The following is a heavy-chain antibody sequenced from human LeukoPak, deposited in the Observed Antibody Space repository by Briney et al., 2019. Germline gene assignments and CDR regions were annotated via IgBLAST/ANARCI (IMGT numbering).Heavy chain of an antibody. Sequence: GGSLRLSCAATGFTFSDYYMGWIRQAPGKGLDWIAYISSSGNLIHYAASVKGRFTSSRDNDKSSLYLQMNRLRGEDAALYCCARVYSGAYDGGEYWGQGTLVTVSS. J-gene: IGHJ4*02. D-gene: IGHD1-26*01. CDR1: GFTFSDYY. V-gene: IGHV3-11*04. CDR3: ARVYSGAYDGGEY. CDR2: ISSSGNLI.